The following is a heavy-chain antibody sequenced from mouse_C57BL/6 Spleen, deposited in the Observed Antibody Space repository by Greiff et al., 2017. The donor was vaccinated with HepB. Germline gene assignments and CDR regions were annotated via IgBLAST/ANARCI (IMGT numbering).Heavy chain of an antibody. CDR1: GYTFTSYW. D-gene: IGHD2-4*01. J-gene: IGHJ4*01. CDR2: IYPCSGST. CDR3: ARAGVYYEYDGCAMDY. Sequence: QVQLQQPGAELVKPGASVKMSCKASGYTFTSYWITWVKQRPGHGLEWIGDIYPCSGSTNYNEKFKSKATLTVDTSSSTAYMQLSSLTSEDSAVYYWARAGVYYEYDGCAMDYWGQGTSVTVSS. V-gene: IGHV1-55*01.